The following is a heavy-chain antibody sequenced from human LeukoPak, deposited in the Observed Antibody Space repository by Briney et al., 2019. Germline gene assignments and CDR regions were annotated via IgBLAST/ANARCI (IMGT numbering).Heavy chain of an antibody. CDR2: IYPGDSDT. CDR1: GYRFTSYW. D-gene: IGHD1-1*01. J-gene: IGHJ4*02. CDR3: AITYNWNDLWYFDY. V-gene: IGHV5-51*01. Sequence: HGGSLKISWKGSGYRFTSYWIGWVRQMPGKGLGWMGIIYPGDSDTRYSPPFQGQFTISADKSISTAYLQWRSPKASDTAMYYCAITYNWNDLWYFDYWGQGTLVTVSS.